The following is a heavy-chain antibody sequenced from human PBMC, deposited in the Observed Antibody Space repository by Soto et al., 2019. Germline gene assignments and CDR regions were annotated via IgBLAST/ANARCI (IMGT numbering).Heavy chain of an antibody. CDR1: GFTFSSYA. D-gene: IGHD3-3*01. J-gene: IGHJ6*02. CDR2: ISGSGGST. V-gene: IGHV3-23*01. Sequence: PGGSLRLSCAASGFTFSSYAMSWVRQAPGKGLEWVSAISGSGGSTYYADSVKGRSTISRDNSKNTLYLQMNSLRAEDTAVYYCAKDLGLGFLEWLPYYYYGMDVWGQGTTVTVSS. CDR3: AKDLGLGFLEWLPYYYYGMDV.